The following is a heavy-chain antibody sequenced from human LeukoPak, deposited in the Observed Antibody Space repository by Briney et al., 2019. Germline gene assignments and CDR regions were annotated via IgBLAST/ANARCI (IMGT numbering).Heavy chain of an antibody. V-gene: IGHV4-34*01. CDR3: ARAPRIGSYYDY. CDR1: GGSFSGYY. Sequence: SETLSLTCAVYGGSFSGYYWSWIRQPPGKGLEWIGEINHSGSTNYNPSLKSRVTISVDTSKNQFSLKLSSVTAADTAVYYCARAPRIGSYYDYWGQGTLVTVSS. J-gene: IGHJ4*02. CDR2: INHSGST. D-gene: IGHD1-26*01.